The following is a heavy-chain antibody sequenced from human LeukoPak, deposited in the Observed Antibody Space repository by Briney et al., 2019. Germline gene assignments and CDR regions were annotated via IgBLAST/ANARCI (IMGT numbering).Heavy chain of an antibody. V-gene: IGHV3-43D*03. Sequence: GGSLRLSCAASGFTFDDYAMHWVRQAPGKGLEWVSLISWDGGSTYYADSVKGRFTVSRDNSKNSLYLQMNSLRAEDTALYYCARDYDSLDVWGKGTTVTVSS. J-gene: IGHJ6*04. CDR1: GFTFDDYA. CDR2: ISWDGGST. CDR3: ARDYDSLDV. D-gene: IGHD3-3*01.